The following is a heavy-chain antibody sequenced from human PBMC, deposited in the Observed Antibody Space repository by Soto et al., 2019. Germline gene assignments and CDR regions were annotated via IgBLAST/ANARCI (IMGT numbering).Heavy chain of an antibody. CDR2: INPNSGST. V-gene: IGHV1-2*02. CDR1: GYTFINYY. CDR3: ARGRGSSPNNCFDP. D-gene: IGHD6-6*01. Sequence: ASVKVSCKASGYTFINYYMHWVRQAPGQGPEWMGWINPNSGSTNYAQRFQGRVTMTRDTSITTAYMELSSLRSDDTAVYFCARGRGSSPNNCFDPWGQGTLVTVS. J-gene: IGHJ5*02.